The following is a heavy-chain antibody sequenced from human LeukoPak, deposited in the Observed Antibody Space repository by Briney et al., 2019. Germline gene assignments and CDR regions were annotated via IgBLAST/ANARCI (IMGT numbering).Heavy chain of an antibody. CDR3: ARVHNYVFDY. J-gene: IGHJ4*02. CDR2: TYSGGDT. V-gene: IGHV3-53*01. D-gene: IGHD3-10*02. Sequence: GGSLRLSCAVSGFTVSTSHMTWVRQAVGKGLEWVSFTYSGGDTSYADSVKGRFTISRDNSKNTLYLQMNSLRAEDTAVYYCARVHNYVFDYWGQGTLVTVSS. CDR1: GFTVSTSH.